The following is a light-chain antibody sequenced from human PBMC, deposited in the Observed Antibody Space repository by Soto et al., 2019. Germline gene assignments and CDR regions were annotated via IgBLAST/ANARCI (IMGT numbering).Light chain of an antibody. CDR1: QSVSSSF. J-gene: IGKJ2*01. V-gene: IGKV3-20*01. CDR2: AAS. CDR3: QQYGSSPYT. Sequence: EIVLTQSPGTLSLSPGERATLSCRASQSVSSSFLAWYQHKPGQAPRLLIYAASSRATGIPERFSGSGSGTDFTLTISRLEPEDFAVYYCQQYGSSPYTFGQGTKLEIK.